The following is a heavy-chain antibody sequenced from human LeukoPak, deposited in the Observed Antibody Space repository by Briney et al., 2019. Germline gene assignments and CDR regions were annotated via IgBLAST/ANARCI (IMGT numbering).Heavy chain of an antibody. CDR3: ASSSSWSHDAFDI. J-gene: IGHJ3*02. CDR2: IHSDGSST. V-gene: IGHV3-74*01. Sequence: PGGSLRLSCAASGFTFSNFWMHWVRQAPGKGLVWVSHIHSDGSSTSYADSVKGRFTISRDNAKNTLYLQMNSLRAEDTAVYYCASSSSWSHDAFDIWGKGTMVTVSS. D-gene: IGHD6-13*01. CDR1: GFTFSNFW.